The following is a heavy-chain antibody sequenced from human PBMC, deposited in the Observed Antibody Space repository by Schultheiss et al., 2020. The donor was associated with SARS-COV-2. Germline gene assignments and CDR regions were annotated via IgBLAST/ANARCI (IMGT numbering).Heavy chain of an antibody. CDR2: IYYSGST. D-gene: IGHD3-3*01. CDR1: GGSISSYY. V-gene: IGHV4-59*12. CDR3: ARSFFGHQVNWFDP. J-gene: IGHJ5*02. Sequence: SETLSLTCTVSGGSISSYYWSWIRQPPGKGLEWIGYIYYSGSTYYNPSLKSLVTISVDTSKNQFSMQLKSVTPEDTAVYYCARSFFGHQVNWFDPWGQGTLVTVSS.